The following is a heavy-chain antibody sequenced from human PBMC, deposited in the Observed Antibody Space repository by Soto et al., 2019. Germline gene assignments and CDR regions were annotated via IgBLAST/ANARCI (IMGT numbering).Heavy chain of an antibody. D-gene: IGHD3-9*01. J-gene: IGHJ6*03. CDR2: IIPILGIA. V-gene: IGHV1-69*04. Sequence: ASVKVSCKASGGTFSSYTISWVRQAPGQGLEWMGRIIPILGIANYAQKFQGRVTITADKSTSTAYMELSSLRSEDTAVYYCARDILTGYLGGYYMDVWGKGTTVTVSS. CDR1: GGTFSSYT. CDR3: ARDILTGYLGGYYMDV.